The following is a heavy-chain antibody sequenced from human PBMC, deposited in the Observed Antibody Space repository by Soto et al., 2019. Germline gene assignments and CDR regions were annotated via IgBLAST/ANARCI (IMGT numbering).Heavy chain of an antibody. Sequence: GGSLRLSCAASGFTFSSYWMSWVRQAPGKGLEWVANIKQDGSEKYYVDSVKGRFTISRDNAKNSLYLQMNSLRAEDTAVYYCARAGGKKDGYSGYVDAFDIWGQGTMVTVSS. D-gene: IGHD5-12*01. CDR2: IKQDGSEK. CDR1: GFTFSSYW. J-gene: IGHJ3*02. V-gene: IGHV3-7*01. CDR3: ARAGGKKDGYSGYVDAFDI.